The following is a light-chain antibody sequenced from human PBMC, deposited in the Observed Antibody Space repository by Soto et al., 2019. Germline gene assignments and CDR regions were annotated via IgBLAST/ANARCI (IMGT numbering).Light chain of an antibody. CDR1: QTIFSW. V-gene: IGKV1-5*03. CDR3: QQYNSYPYS. CDR2: KAS. J-gene: IGKJ2*03. Sequence: IQMTQSPSTLSASVGDRVSITCRASQTIFSWLAWYQQKPGKAPNLLIYKASSLESGVPSRYSGSGSGTEFTLTISGLQPDDFAAYYCQQYNSYPYSFGQGTMLEIK.